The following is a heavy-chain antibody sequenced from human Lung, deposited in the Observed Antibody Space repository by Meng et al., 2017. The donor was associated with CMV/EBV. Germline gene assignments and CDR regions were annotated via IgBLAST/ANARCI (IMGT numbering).Heavy chain of an antibody. CDR2: INPDGSAK. J-gene: IGHJ4*02. CDR1: GFTFSTDW. Sequence: GESLKISCAASGFTFSTDWMTWVRQAPGKGLEWVANINPDGSAKYYVDSVEGRFTISRDNAMNSLYLQMNSLRAEDTAVYYCARSSSRWGQGTLVTVSS. V-gene: IGHV3-7*01. CDR3: ARSSSR. D-gene: IGHD6-6*01.